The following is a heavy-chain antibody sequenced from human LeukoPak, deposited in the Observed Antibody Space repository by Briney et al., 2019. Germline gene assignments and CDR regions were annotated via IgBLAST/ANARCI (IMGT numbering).Heavy chain of an antibody. D-gene: IGHD5-12*01. J-gene: IGHJ4*02. Sequence: PSETLSLTCAVYGGSFSGYYWSWIRQPLGKGLEWIGEINHSGSTNYNPSLKSRVTISVDTSKNQFSLKLSSVTAADTAVYYCARVRVATTKYYFDYWGQGTLVTVSS. CDR3: ARVRVATTKYYFDY. CDR1: GGSFSGYY. CDR2: INHSGST. V-gene: IGHV4-34*01.